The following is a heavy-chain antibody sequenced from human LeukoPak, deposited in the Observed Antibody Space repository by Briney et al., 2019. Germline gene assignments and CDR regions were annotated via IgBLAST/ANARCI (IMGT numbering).Heavy chain of an antibody. V-gene: IGHV4-30-2*01. J-gene: IGHJ5*02. Sequence: PSQTLSLTCTVSGGSISSGGYFWSWIRQPPGKGLEWIGEINHSGSTNYNPSLKSRVTISVDTSKNQFSLKLSSVTAADTAVYYCARGSTPNWNSPYNWFDPWGQGTLVTVSS. CDR1: GGSISSGGYF. CDR3: ARGSTPNWNSPYNWFDP. CDR2: INHSGST. D-gene: IGHD1-7*01.